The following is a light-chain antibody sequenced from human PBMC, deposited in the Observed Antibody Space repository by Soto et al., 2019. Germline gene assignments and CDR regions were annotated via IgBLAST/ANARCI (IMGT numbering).Light chain of an antibody. CDR3: SSHASSSTRV. Sequence: QSALAQXASVSGSPGQSITISCTGTSSDVGGYNYVSWYQQHPGKAPKLMIYEVSNRPSGVSIRFSGSKSGNTASLTISGLQAEDEADYYCSSHASSSTRVFGTGTKVTVL. J-gene: IGLJ1*01. V-gene: IGLV2-14*01. CDR1: SSDVGGYNY. CDR2: EVS.